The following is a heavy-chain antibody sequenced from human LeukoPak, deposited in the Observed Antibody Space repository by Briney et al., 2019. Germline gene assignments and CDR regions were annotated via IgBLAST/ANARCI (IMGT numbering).Heavy chain of an antibody. Sequence: GASVMVSCKTSGYTFTGYYMHWVRQAPGQGLEWMGRMNPNSGDTNYAQKFQGRVTLTRDTSINTAYMELSSLTSDDTAVYYCVPRGDGGFDYWGQGTLVIVSS. CDR2: MNPNSGDT. J-gene: IGHJ4*02. CDR1: GYTFTGYY. CDR3: VPRGDGGFDY. V-gene: IGHV1-2*06. D-gene: IGHD3-16*01.